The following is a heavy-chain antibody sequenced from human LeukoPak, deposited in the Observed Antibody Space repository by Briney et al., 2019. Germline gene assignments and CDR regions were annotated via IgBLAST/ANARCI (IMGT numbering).Heavy chain of an antibody. CDR3: ARLEGSYLSALDY. V-gene: IGHV5-51*01. CDR1: GYSFTNYW. CDR2: IYPGDSDT. J-gene: IGHJ4*02. Sequence: GESLKISCKGSGYSFTNYWIGWVRQIPGKGLEWMGIIYPGDSDTKYSPSFQGQVTISADKSISTAYLQWSSLKASDTAMYYCARLEGSYLSALDYWGQGTLVTVSS. D-gene: IGHD1-26*01.